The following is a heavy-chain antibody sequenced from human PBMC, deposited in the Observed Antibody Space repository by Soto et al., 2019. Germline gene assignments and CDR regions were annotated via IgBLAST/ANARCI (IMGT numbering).Heavy chain of an antibody. CDR2: VSHDGRNT. V-gene: IGHV3-30*03. CDR3: AEVGRQWLDTDHFTY. CDR1: GCTFSDYA. J-gene: IGHJ4*02. Sequence: GGSLRLSCAASGCTFSDYAMLWVRQAPDKGLEWVTVVSHDGRNTQYADSVKGRFTISRDSSKNTVSLEMTSLRAEDTAVYYCAEVGRQWLDTDHFTYWSQGAWVTVSS. D-gene: IGHD6-19*01.